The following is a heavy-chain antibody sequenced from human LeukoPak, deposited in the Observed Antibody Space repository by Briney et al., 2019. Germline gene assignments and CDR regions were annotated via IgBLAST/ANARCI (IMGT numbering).Heavy chain of an antibody. V-gene: IGHV3-74*01. J-gene: IGHJ4*02. CDR3: ARGTALQDY. Sequence: GGSLRLSCAASGFTFSSYWMHWVRQPPGKGLVWVSHINPDGRTTTYADSVKGRFTISRDNAQDTLYLQMNSLRAEDTAVYYCARGTALQDYWGQGTLVTVSS. CDR1: GFTFSSYW. CDR2: INPDGRTT. D-gene: IGHD2-2*02.